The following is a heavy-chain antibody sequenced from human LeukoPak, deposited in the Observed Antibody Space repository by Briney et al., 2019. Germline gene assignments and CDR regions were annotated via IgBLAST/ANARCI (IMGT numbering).Heavy chain of an antibody. D-gene: IGHD2-2*01. J-gene: IGHJ4*02. CDR2: IKSKTDSGTT. CDR3: TTAPAQSDY. Sequence: PAESLTLSCAVSGFTFSNAWRRWVRQAPGKGREWGGCIKSKTDSGTTDYAAAVKGGFTISRDDAKDTLYLQMNSLKAEDTAVYYCTTAPAQSDYWGQGTLVTVSS. CDR1: GFTFSNAW. V-gene: IGHV3-15*01.